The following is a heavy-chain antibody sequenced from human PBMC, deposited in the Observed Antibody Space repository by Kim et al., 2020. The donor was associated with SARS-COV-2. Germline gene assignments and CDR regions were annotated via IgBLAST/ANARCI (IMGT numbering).Heavy chain of an antibody. CDR3: AKTHSTGNAFDI. J-gene: IGHJ3*02. D-gene: IGHD2-15*01. V-gene: IGHV3-23*01. Sequence: YHRDSGKGRFTISRGNSKNTLYLQMNSLRAEDTAVYYCAKTHSTGNAFDIWGQGTMVTVSS.